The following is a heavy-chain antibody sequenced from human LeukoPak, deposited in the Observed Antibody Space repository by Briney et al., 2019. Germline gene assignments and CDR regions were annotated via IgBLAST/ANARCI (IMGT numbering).Heavy chain of an antibody. J-gene: IGHJ4*02. D-gene: IGHD1-26*01. CDR2: IRYDESGK. V-gene: IGHV3-30*02. Sequence: RGSLRLSCAASGFSFSSYSMHWVRHGPRPGLGWVAFIRYDESGKNYADSVKGRFTISRDISKNTLFLQMNSLRSEDTAVYYCTKDATKWGLRIGLTDHWGQGTLVIVSS. CDR3: TKDATKWGLRIGLTDH. CDR1: GFSFSSYS.